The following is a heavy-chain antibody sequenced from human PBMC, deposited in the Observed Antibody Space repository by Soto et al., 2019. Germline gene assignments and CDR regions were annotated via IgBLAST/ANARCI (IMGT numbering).Heavy chain of an antibody. Sequence: EVHLVESGGGLVEPGGSLRLSCAASGFTFSTYSMNWVRQAPGKGLEWVSSISSSSRNKYYADSVKGRFTISSDNAKGSLFLQMNSLGVEDTAIYYCAGRSCSNGVCPFDYWGQGTPVTVSS. V-gene: IGHV3-21*01. D-gene: IGHD2-8*01. J-gene: IGHJ4*02. CDR3: AGRSCSNGVCPFDY. CDR1: GFTFSTYS. CDR2: ISSSSRNK.